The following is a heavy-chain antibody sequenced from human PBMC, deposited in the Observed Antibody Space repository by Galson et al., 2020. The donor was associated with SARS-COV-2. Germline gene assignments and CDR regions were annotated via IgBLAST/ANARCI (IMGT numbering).Heavy chain of an antibody. D-gene: IGHD3-9*01. CDR1: GGSINRGDYY. CDR3: AREGASSSYEVVTGHLGGRKVGY. Sequence: SETLSLTCTVSGGSINRGDYYWTWIRQSAGMGLEWIGHVHGSGQTNYNPSLKSRVTIGVDMSKNQFSLKLSSVTAADTAVYYCAREGASSSYEVVTGHLGGRKVGYWGQGILVTVSS. J-gene: IGHJ4*02. CDR2: VHGSGQT. V-gene: IGHV4-61*09.